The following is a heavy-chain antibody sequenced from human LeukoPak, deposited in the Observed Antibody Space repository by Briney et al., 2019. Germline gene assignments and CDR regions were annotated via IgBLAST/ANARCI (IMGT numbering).Heavy chain of an antibody. Sequence: SETLSLTCTVSGGSISSYYWSWIRQPAGKGPEWIGRIYTSGSTNYNPSLKSRVTMSVDTSKNQFSLKLSTVTAADTAVYYCARCDIIYYFPRAAVPNLYFDLWGRGTLVTVSS. D-gene: IGHD6-13*01. J-gene: IGHJ2*01. V-gene: IGHV4-4*07. CDR2: IYTSGST. CDR1: GGSISSYY. CDR3: ARCDIIYYFPRAAVPNLYFDL.